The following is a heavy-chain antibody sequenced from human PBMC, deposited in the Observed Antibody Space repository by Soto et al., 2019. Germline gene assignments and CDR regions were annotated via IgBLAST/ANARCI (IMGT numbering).Heavy chain of an antibody. Sequence: GGSLRLSCAASGFTFSSYAMSWDRQAPGKGLEWVSAISGSGGSTYYADSVKGRFTISRDNSKNTLYLQMNSLRAEDTAVYYCAKDCVKRDFYRRSSGGYYWGQGTLDTVAS. CDR1: GFTFSSYA. V-gene: IGHV3-23*01. CDR3: AKDCVKRDFYRRSSGGYY. J-gene: IGHJ4*02. CDR2: ISGSGGST. D-gene: IGHD6-6*01.